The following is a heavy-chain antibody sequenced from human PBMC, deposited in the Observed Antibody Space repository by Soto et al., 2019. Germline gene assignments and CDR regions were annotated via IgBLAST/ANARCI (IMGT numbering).Heavy chain of an antibody. CDR1: GFTFSSYS. Sequence: LRLSCAASGFTFSSYSMNWVRQAPGKGLEWVSSISSSSSYIYYADSVKGRFTISRDNAKNSLYLQMNSLRAEDTAVYYCARDLHYYDSSGYAEGAFDIWGQGTMVTVSS. V-gene: IGHV3-21*01. CDR3: ARDLHYYDSSGYAEGAFDI. D-gene: IGHD3-22*01. J-gene: IGHJ3*02. CDR2: ISSSSSYI.